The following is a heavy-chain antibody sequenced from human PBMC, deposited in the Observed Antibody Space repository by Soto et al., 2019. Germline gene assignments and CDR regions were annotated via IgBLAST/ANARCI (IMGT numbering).Heavy chain of an antibody. CDR3: ARGLRGGPRNYYYYQNV. V-gene: IGHV1-8*01. D-gene: IGHD2-15*01. Sequence: ASVKVSCTASGYTFTSYDIDWLRQTTGQGIERMGWMNPNRGNTGYAQKYQGRVTMTRNTSISTDYMELSSLRSEDTAVYYCARGLRGGPRNYYYYQNVWGKGTTVTVSS. J-gene: IGHJ6*03. CDR2: MNPNRGNT. CDR1: GYTFTSYD.